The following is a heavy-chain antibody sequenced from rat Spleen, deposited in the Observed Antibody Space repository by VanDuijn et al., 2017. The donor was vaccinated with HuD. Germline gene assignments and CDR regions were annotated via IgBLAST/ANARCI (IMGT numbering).Heavy chain of an antibody. J-gene: IGHJ2*01. CDR3: ARHRLRVYFGYFDY. V-gene: IGHV5-17*01. D-gene: IGHD4-3*01. CDR2: ITNTGGST. CDR1: GFSFGDYA. Sequence: EVQLVESGGGLVQPGRSLKFSCAASGFSFGDYAMAWVRQAPGKGLEWVASITNTGGSTYYPDSVKGRFTISRDNAKSTLYLQMDSLRSEDTATYYCARHRLRVYFGYFDYWGQGIMVTVSS.